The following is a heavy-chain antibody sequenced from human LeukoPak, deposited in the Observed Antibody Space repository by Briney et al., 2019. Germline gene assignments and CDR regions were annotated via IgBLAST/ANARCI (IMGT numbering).Heavy chain of an antibody. CDR3: ARAVAYYYVSGNYYPGAFDV. Sequence: GGSLRLSCTASGFSVSSNFMSWVRQAPGKGLEWVSALYSGANTYYADSVKGRFTIPRDNSKNTLYLQMNSLRADDTAVYYCARAVAYYYVSGNYYPGAFDVWGQGTMVTVSS. V-gene: IGHV3-53*01. CDR1: GFSVSSNF. D-gene: IGHD3-10*01. J-gene: IGHJ3*01. CDR2: LYSGANT.